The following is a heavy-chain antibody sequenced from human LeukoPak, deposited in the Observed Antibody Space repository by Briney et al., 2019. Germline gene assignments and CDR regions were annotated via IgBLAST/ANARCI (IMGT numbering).Heavy chain of an antibody. CDR3: AKRDSAGLYYFDY. J-gene: IGHJ4*02. CDR2: ITGSGAGT. CDR1: GFTFSSYA. V-gene: IGHV3-23*01. D-gene: IGHD5-18*01. Sequence: PGGSLTLSCAASGFTFSSYAMSWVRQAPGKGLEWVSAITGSGAGTYYADSAKGRFTISRDKPKHTLYLQMNNLRAEDTALYFCAKRDSAGLYYFDYWGQGTLVTVSS.